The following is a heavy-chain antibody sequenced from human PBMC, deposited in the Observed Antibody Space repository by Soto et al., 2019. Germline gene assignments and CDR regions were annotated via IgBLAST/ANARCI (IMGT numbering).Heavy chain of an antibody. D-gene: IGHD4-17*01. CDR3: AKGDDYGDYGGAFDI. CDR2: INNGNGNR. Sequence: QVQLVRSGAEVKKPGASVKVSCKASGYTFTTYAIHWVRQAPGQRLEWMGGINNGNGNRKYSQKSQGRVSITRDTSASTAYMELSSLRSEDTAVYYCAKGDDYGDYGGAFDIWGQGTMVSVSS. V-gene: IGHV1-3*04. CDR1: GYTFTTYA. J-gene: IGHJ3*02.